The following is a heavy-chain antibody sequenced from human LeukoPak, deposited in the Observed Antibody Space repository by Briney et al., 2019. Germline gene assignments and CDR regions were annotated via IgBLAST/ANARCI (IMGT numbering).Heavy chain of an antibody. D-gene: IGHD3-10*01. CDR3: ARDRGFMVRGSKRGYDDYYYYMDV. J-gene: IGHJ6*03. V-gene: IGHV4-38-2*02. Sequence: SETLSLTCYVSGDSISSSYFWGWIRQPPGTGLEWIGSISHSENTFYNPSLKSRVTISVDTSKNQFSLKLSSVTAADTAVYYCARDRGFMVRGSKRGYDDYYYYMDVWGKGTTVTISS. CDR2: ISHSENT. CDR1: GDSISSSYF.